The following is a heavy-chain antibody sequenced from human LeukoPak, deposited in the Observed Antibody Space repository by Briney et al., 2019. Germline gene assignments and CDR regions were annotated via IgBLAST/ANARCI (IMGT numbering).Heavy chain of an antibody. CDR2: ISRSGEST. J-gene: IGHJ4*02. CDR3: AKDYAMGSIDY. D-gene: IGHD3-16*01. V-gene: IGHV3-23*01. CDR1: GFTFSSYG. Sequence: GGSLRLSCAASGFTFSSYGMSWVRQAPGKGLEWVSSISRSGESTFYADSVRGRFTISRDNSKNTVSLQMESLRAEDTALYYCAKDYAMGSIDYWGQGTLVTVSS.